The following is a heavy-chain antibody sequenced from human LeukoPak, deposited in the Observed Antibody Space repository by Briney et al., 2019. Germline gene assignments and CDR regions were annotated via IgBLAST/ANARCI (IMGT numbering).Heavy chain of an antibody. V-gene: IGHV5-51*01. CDR1: GYSFTSYW. CDR2: IYPGDSDT. CDR3: ARQVRRYGDYSEFDY. D-gene: IGHD4-17*01. J-gene: IGHJ4*02. Sequence: GESLKISCKGSGYSFTSYWIGWVRQMPGKGLEWMGIIYPGDSDTRYSPSFQGQVTISADKSISTAYLQWSSLKASDTAMYYCARQVRRYGDYSEFDYWGQGTLVTVSS.